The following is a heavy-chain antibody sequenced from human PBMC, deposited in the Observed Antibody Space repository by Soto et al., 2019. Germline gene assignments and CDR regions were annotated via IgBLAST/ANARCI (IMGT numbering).Heavy chain of an antibody. D-gene: IGHD1-20*01. J-gene: IGHJ3*02. CDR2: IYYSGTS. CDR1: GGSISSGGYY. Sequence: QVQLQESGPGLVKPSQTLSLTCTVSGGSISSGGYYWSWIRQHPGKGLEWLGYIYYSGTSYYNPSRKRRVTISVDTSKNQFSLKLNSVTAADKAVYYCARVGISGTIDAFDIWGQGTMVTVSS. CDR3: ARVGISGTIDAFDI. V-gene: IGHV4-31*03.